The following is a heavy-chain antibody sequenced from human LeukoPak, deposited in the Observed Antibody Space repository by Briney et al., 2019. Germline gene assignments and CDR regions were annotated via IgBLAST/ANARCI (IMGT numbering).Heavy chain of an antibody. CDR2: ISGSGGST. CDR1: GFTFSSYA. J-gene: IGHJ3*02. Sequence: GGSLRLSSAASGFTFSSYAMSWVRQAPGKGLEWVSAISGSGGSTYYADSVKGRFTISRDNSKNTLYLQMNSLRAEDTAVYYCAKGDSSGWYGDAFDIWGQGTMVTVSS. CDR3: AKGDSSGWYGDAFDI. D-gene: IGHD6-19*01. V-gene: IGHV3-23*01.